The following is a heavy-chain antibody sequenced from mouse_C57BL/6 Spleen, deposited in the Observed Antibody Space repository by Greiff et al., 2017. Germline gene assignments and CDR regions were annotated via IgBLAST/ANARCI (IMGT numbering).Heavy chain of an antibody. CDR3: ARRGTYDYPFDY. V-gene: IGHV1-80*01. CDR1: GYAFSSYW. Sequence: VKLMESGAELVKPGASVKISCKASGYAFSSYWMNWVKQRPGKGLEWMGQIYPGDGDTNYNGKFKGKATLTADKSSSTAYMQLSSLTSEDSAVYFCARRGTYDYPFDYWGQGTTLTVSS. J-gene: IGHJ2*01. D-gene: IGHD2-4*01. CDR2: IYPGDGDT.